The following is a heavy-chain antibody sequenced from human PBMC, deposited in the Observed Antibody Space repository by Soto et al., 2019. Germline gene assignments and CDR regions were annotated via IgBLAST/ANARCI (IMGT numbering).Heavy chain of an antibody. J-gene: IGHJ6*02. D-gene: IGHD2-2*01. CDR1: GFTPRPYS. Sequence: PGGSLRLSCAASGFTPRPYSMNWVRQAPGEGLEWVSSISPTSDYIFYADSVKGRFTIARDNAKNSVYLQVDSLRAEDTAVYYCANLRPSSPGYYNMDVWGQGTTVTVSS. CDR2: ISPTSDYI. V-gene: IGHV3-21*01. CDR3: ANLRPSSPGYYNMDV.